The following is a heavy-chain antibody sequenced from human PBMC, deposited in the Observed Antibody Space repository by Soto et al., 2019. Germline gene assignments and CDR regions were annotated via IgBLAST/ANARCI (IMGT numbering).Heavy chain of an antibody. Sequence: GGSLRLSCAASGFTFSNAWMSWVRQAPGKGLEWVGRIKSKTDGGTTDHAAPVKGRFTISRDDSKNTLYLQMNSLKTEDTAVYYCTTRITIFGVVIGSDYWGQGTLVTVSS. D-gene: IGHD3-3*01. CDR2: IKSKTDGGTT. CDR1: GFTFSNAW. CDR3: TTRITIFGVVIGSDY. V-gene: IGHV3-15*01. J-gene: IGHJ4*02.